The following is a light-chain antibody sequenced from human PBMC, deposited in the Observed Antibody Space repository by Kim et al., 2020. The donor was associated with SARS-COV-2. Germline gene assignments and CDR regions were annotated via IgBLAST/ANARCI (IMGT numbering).Light chain of an antibody. V-gene: IGLV3-21*04. J-gene: IGLJ1*01. CDR3: QVWDSSSDHPYV. CDR1: NLGSKS. Sequence: PGKTAGITCGGNNLGSKSVLWYQQKPGQAPVLVIYYDSDRPSGIPERFTGSNSGNTDTLTISRVEAGDEADYYCQVWDSSSDHPYVFGTGTKVTVL. CDR2: YDS.